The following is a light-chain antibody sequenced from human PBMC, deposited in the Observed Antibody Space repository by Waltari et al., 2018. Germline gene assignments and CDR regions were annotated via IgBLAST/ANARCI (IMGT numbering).Light chain of an antibody. CDR1: QSLLHSNGYNY. CDR3: IQALQTPLT. CDR2: LGS. V-gene: IGKV2-28*01. J-gene: IGKJ4*01. Sequence: IVMTQSPLSLPVTPGEPASISCRSSQSLLHSNGYNYLDWYLQKPGQSPQLLIYLGSSRASGVPDRFSGSGSGTDFTLKISTVEAEDVGVYYCIQALQTPLTFGGGTKVEIK.